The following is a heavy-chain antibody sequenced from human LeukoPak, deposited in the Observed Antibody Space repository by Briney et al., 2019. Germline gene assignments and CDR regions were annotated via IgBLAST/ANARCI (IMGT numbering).Heavy chain of an antibody. Sequence: SVKVSCKASGGTFSSYAISWVRQAPGQGLEWMGGIIPIFGTANYAQKFQGRATITADESTSTAYMELSSLRSEDTAVYYCARDLTAARPLDGYGMDVWGQGTTVTVSS. CDR2: IIPIFGTA. V-gene: IGHV1-69*13. CDR3: ARDLTAARPLDGYGMDV. D-gene: IGHD6-6*01. CDR1: GGTFSSYA. J-gene: IGHJ6*02.